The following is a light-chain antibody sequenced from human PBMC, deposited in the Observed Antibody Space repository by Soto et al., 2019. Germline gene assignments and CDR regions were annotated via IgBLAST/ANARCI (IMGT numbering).Light chain of an antibody. CDR1: QSISSH. J-gene: IGKJ5*01. Sequence: DIRMTQSPSSLTASGGDTFTTTWRASQSISSHLIWYQQKPGKAPKLLIYDASDLETGVPSRFSGSGSGTGFTFTISSLQPEDFATYYCQQYESLPLTFGQGTRLEIK. V-gene: IGKV1-33*01. CDR3: QQYESLPLT. CDR2: DAS.